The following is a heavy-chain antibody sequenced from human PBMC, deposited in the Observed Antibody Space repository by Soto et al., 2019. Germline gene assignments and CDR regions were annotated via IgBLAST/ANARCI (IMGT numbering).Heavy chain of an antibody. V-gene: IGHV1-8*01. Sequence: QVQLVQSGAEVKKPGASVKVSCKASGYTFTSYDINWVRQATGQGLEWMGWMNPNSGNTGYAQKFQGRVTMTRNTSIRNAYMELSSLRSEDTAVYYCARGATYYDILTGYWFDPWGQGTLVTVSS. CDR3: ARGATYYDILTGYWFDP. CDR2: MNPNSGNT. D-gene: IGHD3-9*01. CDR1: GYTFTSYD. J-gene: IGHJ5*02.